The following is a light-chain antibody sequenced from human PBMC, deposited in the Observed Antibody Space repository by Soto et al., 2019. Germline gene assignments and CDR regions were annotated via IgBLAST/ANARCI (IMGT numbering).Light chain of an antibody. J-gene: IGKJ5*01. CDR2: VAS. V-gene: IGKV3-20*01. CDR1: HSVRSTY. Sequence: EIVLTQSPGTLSLSPGERATLSCRASHSVRSTYLVWYQQKPGQTPRVLIYVASSRATGIPDRFSGSGSGTDFTLTISRLEPEDSAVYYCQLYGSSPPFTFGQGTRLDI. CDR3: QLYGSSPPFT.